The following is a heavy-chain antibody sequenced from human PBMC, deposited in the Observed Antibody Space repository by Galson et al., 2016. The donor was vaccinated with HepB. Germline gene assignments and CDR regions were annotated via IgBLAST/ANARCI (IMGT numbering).Heavy chain of an antibody. V-gene: IGHV3-30*18. J-gene: IGHJ6*02. CDR2: ISYDGSNK. CDR3: AKTSPTPSNGYDFWSGYEGHSYYHGMDV. Sequence: SLRLSCAASGFTFRSFAMHWVRQAPGKGLEWVALISYDGSNKYYADSVKGRFTISRDNSKNTLFLQMNSLRAEDTAVYYCAKTSPTPSNGYDFWSGYEGHSYYHGMDVWGQGTTVTVSS. CDR1: GFTFRSFA. D-gene: IGHD3-3*01.